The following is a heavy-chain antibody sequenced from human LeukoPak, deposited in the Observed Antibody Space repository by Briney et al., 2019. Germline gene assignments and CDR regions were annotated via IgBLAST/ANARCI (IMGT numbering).Heavy chain of an antibody. J-gene: IGHJ4*02. CDR3: AKDDAVGGGYLDY. CDR1: GFTFSTSW. V-gene: IGHV3-23*01. Sequence: GGSLRLSCVASGFTFSTSWMSWVRQAPGKGLAWISFISGSGAGTYYADSVKGRFSISRDNSKNTLYLQINSLTAEDTAIYYCAKDDAVGGGYLDYWGQGTLVTVSS. D-gene: IGHD2-2*01. CDR2: ISGSGAGT.